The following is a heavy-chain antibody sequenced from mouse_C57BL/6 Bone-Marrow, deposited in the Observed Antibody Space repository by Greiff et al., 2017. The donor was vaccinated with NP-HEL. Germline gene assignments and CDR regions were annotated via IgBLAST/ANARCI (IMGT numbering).Heavy chain of an antibody. J-gene: IGHJ3*01. V-gene: IGHV5-6*03. CDR1: EYEFPSHD. CDR3: ASPYDYDVAWFAY. Sequence: EVKLMESGGGLVQPGESLKLSCESNEYEFPSHDMSWVRQTPDKRLEWVATISSGGSYTYYPDSVKGRFTISRDNAKNTLYLQMSSLKSEDTAMYYCASPYDYDVAWFAYWGQGTLVTVSA. D-gene: IGHD2-4*01. CDR2: ISSGGSYT.